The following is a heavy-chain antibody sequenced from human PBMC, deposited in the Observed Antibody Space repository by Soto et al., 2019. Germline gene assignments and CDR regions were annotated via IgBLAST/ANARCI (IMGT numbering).Heavy chain of an antibody. CDR1: GGSISSGGYY. V-gene: IGHV4-31*03. D-gene: IGHD3-22*01. CDR3: AGTMIVVSSVGTHLITDYYGMDV. J-gene: IGHJ6*02. CDR2: IYYSGST. Sequence: SETLSLTCTVSGGSISSGGYYWSWIRQHPGKGLEWIGYIYYSGSTYYNPSLKSRVTISVDTSKNQFSLKLSSVTAADTAVYYCAGTMIVVSSVGTHLITDYYGMDVWGQGTTVTVSS.